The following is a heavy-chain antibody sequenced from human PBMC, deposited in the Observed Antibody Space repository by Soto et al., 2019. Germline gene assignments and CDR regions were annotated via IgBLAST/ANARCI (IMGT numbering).Heavy chain of an antibody. CDR2: ISWDGGST. CDR1: GFTFDDYT. CDR3: AKDGGVGATNYYGMDV. Sequence: GGSLRLSCAASGFTFDDYTMHWVRQAPGKGLEWVSLISWDGGSTYYADSVKGRFTISRDNSKNSLYLQMNSLRTEDTALYYCAKDGGVGATNYYGMDVWGQGTTVTVSS. D-gene: IGHD1-26*01. V-gene: IGHV3-43*01. J-gene: IGHJ6*02.